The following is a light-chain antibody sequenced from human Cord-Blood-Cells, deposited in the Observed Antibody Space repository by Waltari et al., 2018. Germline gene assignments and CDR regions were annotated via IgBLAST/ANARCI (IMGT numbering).Light chain of an antibody. J-gene: IGKJ1*01. CDR1: QSISIY. V-gene: IGKV1-39*01. CDR2: AAS. CDR3: QQSYSTPRT. Sequence: DIKMTQSPSSLSASVGDRVTINCRASQSISIYLHWYQQKPGKAPKLLIYAASSLQSWVPSRFSGSGSGTDFTLTISSLQPEDFATYYCQQSYSTPRTFGQGTKVEIK.